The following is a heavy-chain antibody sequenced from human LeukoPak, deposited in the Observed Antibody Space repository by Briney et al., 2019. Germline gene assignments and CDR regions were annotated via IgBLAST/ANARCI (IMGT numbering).Heavy chain of an antibody. D-gene: IGHD3-10*01. V-gene: IGHV3-23*01. CDR3: AKNYESGRGVPYGMDV. CDR2: ISGSGSST. J-gene: IGHJ6*02. Sequence: GGSLRLSCVVSGFTFSNYAMFWVRQAPGKGLEWVSSISGSGSSTYYADSVKGRFTISRDNSKNTLYLQMSSLRGEDTAVYYCAKNYESGRGVPYGMDVWGQGTTVTVSS. CDR1: GFTFSNYA.